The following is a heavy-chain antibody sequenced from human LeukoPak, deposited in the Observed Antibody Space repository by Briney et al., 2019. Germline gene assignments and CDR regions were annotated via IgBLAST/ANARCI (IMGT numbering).Heavy chain of an antibody. D-gene: IGHD3-3*01. CDR2: INLNTGGT. CDR1: GTTFSGYY. V-gene: IGHV1-2*06. J-gene: IGHJ4*02. Sequence: ASVKVSCKASGTTFSGYYMDWVRQAPGQGLEWMGRINLNTGGTNYAQKFQGRVTMTRDTSITTVYMELSRLRLDDTAVYYCAKLGFSEWFLEFWGQGALVTVSS. CDR3: AKLGFSEWFLEF.